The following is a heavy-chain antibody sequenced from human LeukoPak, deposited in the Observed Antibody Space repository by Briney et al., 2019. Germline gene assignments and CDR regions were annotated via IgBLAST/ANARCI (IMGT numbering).Heavy chain of an antibody. CDR2: FDPEDGET. D-gene: IGHD1-26*01. V-gene: IGHV1-24*01. CDR3: ATDGRSGSYSRGGAFDI. Sequence: ASVKVSCKVSGYTLTELSMHWVRQAPGKGLEWMGGFDPEDGETIYAQKFQGRVTMTEDTSTDTAYMELSSLRSEDTAVYYCATDGRSGSYSRGGAFDIWGQGTMVTVSS. CDR1: GYTLTELS. J-gene: IGHJ3*02.